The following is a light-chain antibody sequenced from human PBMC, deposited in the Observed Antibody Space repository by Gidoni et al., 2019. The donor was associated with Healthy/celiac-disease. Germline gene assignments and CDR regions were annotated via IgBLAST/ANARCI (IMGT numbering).Light chain of an antibody. CDR2: LGS. CDR1: QSLLHSNGYNY. Sequence: DIVMTQSPLSLPVTPGEPASISCRSSQSLLHSNGYNYLDVYLQKPGQSPQLLIYLGSNRASGVPDRFSGSGSGTDFTLKISRVEAEDVGVYYCMQALQKVTFGQGTKLEIK. CDR3: MQALQKVT. V-gene: IGKV2-28*01. J-gene: IGKJ2*01.